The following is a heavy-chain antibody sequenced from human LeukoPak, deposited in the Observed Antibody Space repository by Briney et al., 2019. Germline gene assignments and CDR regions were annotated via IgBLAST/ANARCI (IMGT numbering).Heavy chain of an antibody. CDR2: IYYSGST. CDR3: ARVGGYSSSTSCYAFDY. V-gene: IGHV4-39*07. D-gene: IGHD2-2*03. Sequence: SETLSLTCTVSGGSISSSSYYWGWIRQPPGKGLEWIGSIYYSGSTYYNPSLKSRVTISVDTSKNQFSLKLSSVTAADTAVYYCARVGGYSSSTSCYAFDYWGQGTLVTVSS. J-gene: IGHJ4*02. CDR1: GGSISSSSYY.